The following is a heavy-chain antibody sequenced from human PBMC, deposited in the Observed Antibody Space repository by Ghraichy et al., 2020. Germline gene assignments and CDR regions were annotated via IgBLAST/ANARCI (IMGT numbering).Heavy chain of an antibody. Sequence: GGSLRLSCAASGFTVSSNYMSWVRQAPGKGLEWVSVIYSGGSTYYADSVKGRFTISRDNSKNTLYLQMNSLRAEDTAVYYCARGHPHTYWYFDLWGRGTLVTVSS. CDR1: GFTVSSNY. J-gene: IGHJ2*01. CDR3: ARGHPHTYWYFDL. V-gene: IGHV3-66*01. CDR2: IYSGGST.